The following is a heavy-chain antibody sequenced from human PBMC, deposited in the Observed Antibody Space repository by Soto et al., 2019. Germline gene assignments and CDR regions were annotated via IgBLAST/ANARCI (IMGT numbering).Heavy chain of an antibody. D-gene: IGHD2-2*01. J-gene: IGHJ4*02. CDR1: GYTFTDYG. CDR2: ISAYNGNT. V-gene: IGHV1-18*01. Sequence: ASVKVSCKTSGYTFTDYGITWVRQAPGQGLEWMGWISAYNGNTNYAQKLQGRVTMNTDASTSTAYMELRSLRSDDTAVYYCGVCLRSTSCPEDYWGQGTPVTSPQ. CDR3: GVCLRSTSCPEDY.